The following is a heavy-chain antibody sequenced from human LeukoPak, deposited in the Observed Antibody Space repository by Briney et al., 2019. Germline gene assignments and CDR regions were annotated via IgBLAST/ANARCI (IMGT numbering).Heavy chain of an antibody. CDR2: ISGTGGTT. D-gene: IGHD2-15*01. Sequence: GGSLRLSCAASGFTFSSYTMSWVRQAPGKGLEWVSAISGTGGTTYYADSVKGRFTISRDNSKNTLYLQMNSLRAEDTAVYYCAKNGDRGAYCSGGSCYPYYYYYMDVWGKGTTVTISS. CDR1: GFTFSSYT. CDR3: AKNGDRGAYCSGGSCYPYYYYYMDV. J-gene: IGHJ6*03. V-gene: IGHV3-23*01.